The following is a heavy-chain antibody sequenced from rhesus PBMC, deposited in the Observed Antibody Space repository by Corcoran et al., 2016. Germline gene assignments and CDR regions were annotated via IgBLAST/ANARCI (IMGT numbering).Heavy chain of an antibody. CDR3: ARRGGGIGAAHVLDY. CDR2: ISYSGST. V-gene: IGHV4-122*02. Sequence: QLQLQESGPGLVKPSETLSLTCAVSGYSISSGYGWSWTRQPPGKGLECIGYISYSGSTSHNPSLKRRGPISSETSKKQFSLKLRSVTAADTAVYYCARRGGGIGAAHVLDYWGQGVLVTVSS. CDR1: GYSISSGYG. J-gene: IGHJ4*01. D-gene: IGHD6-31*01.